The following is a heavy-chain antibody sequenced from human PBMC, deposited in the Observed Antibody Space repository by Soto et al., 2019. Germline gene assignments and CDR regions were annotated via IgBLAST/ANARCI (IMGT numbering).Heavy chain of an antibody. CDR3: ARGRWTQTATDYYLDY. CDR1: GYTFTDYA. D-gene: IGHD1-1*01. V-gene: IGHV1-3*01. J-gene: IGHJ4*02. Sequence: QVQLVQSGAEVKKPGASVKVSCKASGYTFTDYAIHWVCQAPGQRLEWMGWINAGNGKTKYSQNFQGRVTITRDTSASTAYMELSSLRSEDTAVYYCARGRWTQTATDYYLDYWGQGTLVTVSS. CDR2: INAGNGKT.